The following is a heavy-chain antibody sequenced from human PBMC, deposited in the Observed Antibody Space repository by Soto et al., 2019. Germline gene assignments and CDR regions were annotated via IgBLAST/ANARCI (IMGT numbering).Heavy chain of an antibody. CDR2: IVVAGDT. J-gene: IGHJ3*01. D-gene: IGHD6-25*01. Sequence: EVLLVESGGGLVQPGGSLRLSCTTSGFTFSTYDMHWVRQVTGKGLEWVSGIVVAGDTYCPDSVKGRFTISRENAKNSLYLQMDSLRVEDTAVYYCARRGIDTMSGFDALDVWGLGTKVTVSS. CDR3: ARRGIDTMSGFDALDV. V-gene: IGHV3-13*01. CDR1: GFTFSTYD.